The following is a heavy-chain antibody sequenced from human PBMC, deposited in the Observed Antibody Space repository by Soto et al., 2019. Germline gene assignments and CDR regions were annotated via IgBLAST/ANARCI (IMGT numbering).Heavy chain of an antibody. CDR1: GGSFSGYY. J-gene: IGHJ4*02. CDR2: VNHSGTT. Sequence: QVQLQQWGAGLLKPSETLSLTCAVYGGSFSGYYWTWIRQSPEKGLEWIGEVNHSGTTYYNPSLKTQITISAHTPKNQFSLKMSSVTATDKAVYYCARGKGDYSSINCYSSRRLRFDSWGKGTLVTVSS. CDR3: ARGKGDYSSINCYSSRRLRFDS. D-gene: IGHD2-2*01. V-gene: IGHV4-34*01.